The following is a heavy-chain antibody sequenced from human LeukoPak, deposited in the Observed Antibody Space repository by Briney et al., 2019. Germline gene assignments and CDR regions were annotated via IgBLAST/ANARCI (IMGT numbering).Heavy chain of an antibody. D-gene: IGHD3-10*01. CDR1: GGSISSGDYY. Sequence: SQTLSLTCTVSGGSISSGDYYWSWIRQPPGKGLEWIGYIYYSGSTYYNPSLKSRVTISVDTPKNQFPLKLSSVTAADTAVYYCARDSDYYYYGMDVWGQGTTVTVSS. CDR3: ARDSDYYYYGMDV. CDR2: IYYSGST. V-gene: IGHV4-30-4*01. J-gene: IGHJ6*02.